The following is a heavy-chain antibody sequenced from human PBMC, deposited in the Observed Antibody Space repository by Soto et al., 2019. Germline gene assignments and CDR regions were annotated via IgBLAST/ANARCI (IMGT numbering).Heavy chain of an antibody. Sequence: PGGSLRLSCAASGFTFSSYAMHWVRQAPGKGLEWVAVISYDGSNKYYADSVKGRFTISRDNSKNTLYLQMNSLRAEDTAVYYCARVPLAYCGGDCFYNWFDPWGQGTLVTVSS. CDR1: GFTFSSYA. V-gene: IGHV3-30-3*01. CDR2: ISYDGSNK. J-gene: IGHJ5*02. D-gene: IGHD2-21*02. CDR3: ARVPLAYCGGDCFYNWFDP.